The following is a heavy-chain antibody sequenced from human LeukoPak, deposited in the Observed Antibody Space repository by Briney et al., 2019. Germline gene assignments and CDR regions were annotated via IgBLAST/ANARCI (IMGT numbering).Heavy chain of an antibody. CDR2: ISVSGDRT. J-gene: IGHJ4*02. D-gene: IGHD3-10*01. CDR1: EFTFITYA. V-gene: IGHV3-23*01. Sequence: RGCLRLSCAASEFTFITYAMQSVRQAQGKRLQCVSGISVSGDRTWYADSVKGRFTISRDNSKNTLYLLMNSLSAEDTALYYCAKEQTSSGYFDYWGQGTLVTVSS. CDR3: AKEQTSSGYFDY.